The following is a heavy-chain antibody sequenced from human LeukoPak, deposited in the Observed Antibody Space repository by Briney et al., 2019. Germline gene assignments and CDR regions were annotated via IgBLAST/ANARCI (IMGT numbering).Heavy chain of an antibody. D-gene: IGHD3-9*01. CDR2: IKSDGSST. J-gene: IGHJ4*02. Sequence: GGSLRLSCAASGFTFRGNWMHWVRQAPGKGLVWVSRIKSDGSSTSYADPVKGRFTISRDNAKNTLYLQMNSLRAEDTAVYYCARDDWFSYWGQGTLVTVSS. V-gene: IGHV3-74*01. CDR3: ARDDWFSY. CDR1: GFTFRGNW.